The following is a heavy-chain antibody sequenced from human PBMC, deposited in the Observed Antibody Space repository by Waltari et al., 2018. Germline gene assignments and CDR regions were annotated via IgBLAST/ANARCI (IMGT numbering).Heavy chain of an antibody. V-gene: IGHV4-31*01. CDR2: IYYSGST. D-gene: IGHD4-17*01. Sequence: QVQLQESGPGLVKPSQTLSLTCTVSGGSISSGGYYWSWIRQHPGKGLEWIGYIYYSGSTYYNPSLKSLVTISVDTSKNQFSLKLSSVTAADTAVYYCARNNYGDYRGWFDPWGQGTLVTVSS. CDR1: GGSISSGGYY. J-gene: IGHJ5*02. CDR3: ARNNYGDYRGWFDP.